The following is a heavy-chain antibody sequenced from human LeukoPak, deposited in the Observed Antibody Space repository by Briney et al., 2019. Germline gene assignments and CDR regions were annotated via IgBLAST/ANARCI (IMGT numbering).Heavy chain of an antibody. CDR1: GFTFSSYS. V-gene: IGHV3-48*01. J-gene: IGHJ4*02. Sequence: SGGSLRLSCVASGFTFSSYSMNWVRQAPGKGLEWVSYISGYSSTIYYADSVKGRFTISRDNAQNSLYLQMNSLRAEDTAVYYCARSLIVVVITQSFDYWGQGTLVTVSS. CDR2: ISGYSSTI. CDR3: ARSLIVVVITQSFDY. D-gene: IGHD3-22*01.